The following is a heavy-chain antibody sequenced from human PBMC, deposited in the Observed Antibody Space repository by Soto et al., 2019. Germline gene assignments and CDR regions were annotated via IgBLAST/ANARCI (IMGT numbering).Heavy chain of an antibody. CDR2: IYPGDSDT. CDR3: ASLAVAGILGGFDP. V-gene: IGHV5-51*01. Sequence: PGESLKISGKGSGYSFTSYWIGWVRQMPGKGLEWMGIIYPGDSDTRYSPSFQGQVTISADKSISTAYLQWSSLKASDSAMYYFASLAVAGILGGFDPWGQGTLVSVSS. J-gene: IGHJ5*02. D-gene: IGHD6-19*01. CDR1: GYSFTSYW.